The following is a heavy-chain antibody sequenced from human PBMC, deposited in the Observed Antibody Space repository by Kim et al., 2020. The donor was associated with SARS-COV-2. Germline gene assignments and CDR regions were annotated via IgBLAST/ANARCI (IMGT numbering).Heavy chain of an antibody. D-gene: IGHD3-10*01. CDR1: GGSISSYY. CDR3: AREDRKSGEFDP. Sequence: SETLSLTCTVSGGSISSYYWSWIRQPPGKGLEWIGYIYYSGSTNYNPSLKSRVTISVDTSKNQFSLKLSSVTAADTAVYYCAREDRKSGEFDPWGQGTLVTVSS. J-gene: IGHJ5*02. CDR2: IYYSGST. V-gene: IGHV4-59*01.